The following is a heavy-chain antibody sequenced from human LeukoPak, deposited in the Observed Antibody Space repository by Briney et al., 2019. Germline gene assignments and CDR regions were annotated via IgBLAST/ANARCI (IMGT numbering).Heavy chain of an antibody. V-gene: IGHV3-21*06. D-gene: IGHD2-15*01. CDR1: GFTFSNHD. CDR3: AKAGYCSSGTCYYPDY. J-gene: IGHJ4*02. CDR2: ITSSSTYI. Sequence: EGSLRLSCAASGFTFSNHDMSWVRQAPGKGLEWVSSITSSSTYIYYADSVKGRFTISRDNAKNSLYLQMNSLRAEDTAVYYCAKAGYCSSGTCYYPDYWGQGTLVTVSS.